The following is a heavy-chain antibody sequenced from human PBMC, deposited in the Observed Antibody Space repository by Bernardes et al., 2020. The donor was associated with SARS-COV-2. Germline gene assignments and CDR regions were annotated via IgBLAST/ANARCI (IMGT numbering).Heavy chain of an antibody. Sequence: GAPLKTSGKGSGYSFTRYWSGWVGQIPGKGLEWMGIIHPGDSDTRYSPSFQDPVTISADKSISTAYLQWSSLNASDTAMYYCARFPLYGSGSQNNWFDPWGQGTLVTVSP. D-gene: IGHD3-10*01. J-gene: IGHJ5*02. CDR1: GYSFTRYW. V-gene: IGHV5-51*01. CDR2: IHPGDSDT. CDR3: ARFPLYGSGSQNNWFDP.